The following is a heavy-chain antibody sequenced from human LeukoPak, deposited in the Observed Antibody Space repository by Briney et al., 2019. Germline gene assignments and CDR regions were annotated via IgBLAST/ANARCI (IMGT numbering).Heavy chain of an antibody. CDR1: GGSISSYY. Sequence: SETLSLTCTVSGGSISSYYWSWIRQPPGQGLEWIGYISYSGSTNYNPSLKSRVTVSVDTSKNQFSLKLSSVTAADTAVYYCARRNPMSNSFDFWGQGTLVTVSS. V-gene: IGHV4-59*08. CDR2: ISYSGST. CDR3: ARRNPMSNSFDF. D-gene: IGHD4-23*01. J-gene: IGHJ4*02.